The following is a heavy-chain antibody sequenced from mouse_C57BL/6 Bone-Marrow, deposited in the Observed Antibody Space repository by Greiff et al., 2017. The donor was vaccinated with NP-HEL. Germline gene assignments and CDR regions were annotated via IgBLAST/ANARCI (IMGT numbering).Heavy chain of an antibody. J-gene: IGHJ4*01. CDR3: ARLSFITTVVENYAMDY. D-gene: IGHD1-1*01. CDR1: GFTFSDYG. V-gene: IGHV5-15*01. Sequence: EVMLVESGGGLVQPGGSLKLSCAASGFTFSDYGMAWVRQAPRKGPEWVAFISNLAYSIYYADTVTGRFTISRENAKNTLYLEMSSLRSEDTAMYYCARLSFITTVVENYAMDYWGQGTSVTVSS. CDR2: ISNLAYSI.